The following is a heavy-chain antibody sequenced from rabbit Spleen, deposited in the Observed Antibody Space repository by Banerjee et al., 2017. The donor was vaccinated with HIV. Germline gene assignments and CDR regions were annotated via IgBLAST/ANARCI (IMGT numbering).Heavy chain of an antibody. V-gene: IGHV1S45*01. Sequence: QEQLEESGGDLVKPEGSLTLTYTASGFSFSGSCWICWVRQAPGKGLEWIGCIDTGAGGTYYASWVNGRFSISRENTQNTVSLQLNSLTVADTATYFCVRNSGWGVSYFTLWGPGPLVTVS. CDR2: IDTGAGGT. CDR1: GFSFSGSCW. CDR3: VRNSGWGVSYFTL. D-gene: IGHD4-1*01. J-gene: IGHJ4*01.